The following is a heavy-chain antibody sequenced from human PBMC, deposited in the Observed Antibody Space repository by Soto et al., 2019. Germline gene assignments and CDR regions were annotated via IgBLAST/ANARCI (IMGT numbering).Heavy chain of an antibody. CDR3: ARANRRQLRFSVVEY. J-gene: IGHJ4*02. D-gene: IGHD5-18*01. CDR1: GFTCIDYY. V-gene: IGHV3-11*05. Sequence: LRLSWAAAGFTCIDYYRRWILQAPGKGLEWVSYISSSSSYTNYADSVKGRFTISRDNAKNSLYLQMNSLRAEDTAVYYCARANRRQLRFSVVEYWGQGTLVTVSS. CDR2: ISSSSSYT.